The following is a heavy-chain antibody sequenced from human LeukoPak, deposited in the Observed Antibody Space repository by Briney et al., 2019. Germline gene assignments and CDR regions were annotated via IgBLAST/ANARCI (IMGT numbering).Heavy chain of an antibody. V-gene: IGHV3-23*01. Sequence: PGGSLRLSCAASGFTFSNYAMSWVRQAPGKGLEWVSGIGGTGHFTYYADSVKGRFTVSRDNSKSTLYLQMNTLKAEDTAIYYCAKGGDCSSTSCYYYYYYYMDVWGKGTTVTVSS. CDR2: IGGTGHFT. J-gene: IGHJ6*03. CDR1: GFTFSNYA. CDR3: AKGGDCSSTSCYYYYYYYMDV. D-gene: IGHD2-2*01.